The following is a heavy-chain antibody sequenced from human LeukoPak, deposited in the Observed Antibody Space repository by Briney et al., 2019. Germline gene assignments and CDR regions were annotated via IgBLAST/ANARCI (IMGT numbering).Heavy chain of an antibody. J-gene: IGHJ4*02. CDR3: ARDRGYSSFDY. D-gene: IGHD4-23*01. CDR1: AFTFSSYW. Sequence: GGSLRLSCEASAFTFSSYWMSWVRQAPGKGLEWVANIKEDGSEINYVDSVKGRFTISRDNAKNSLFLQMNSLRVEDTAAYYCARDRGYSSFDYWGQGTLVTVSS. V-gene: IGHV3-7*01. CDR2: IKEDGSEI.